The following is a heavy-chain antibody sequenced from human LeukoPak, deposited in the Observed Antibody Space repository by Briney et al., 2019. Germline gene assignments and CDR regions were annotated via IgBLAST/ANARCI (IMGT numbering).Heavy chain of an antibody. J-gene: IGHJ3*02. V-gene: IGHV5-51*01. CDR1: GYSFTSYW. D-gene: IGHD2-8*01. CDR2: IYPGDSDT. Sequence: GESLKISCKGSGYSFTSYWIGWVRQMPGKGLEWMGIIYPGDSDTRYSPSFQGQVTISADKSISTAYLQWSNLKAPDTAMYYCPRRYCTNGVCLNPEDAFDIWGQGTMVTVSS. CDR3: PRRYCTNGVCLNPEDAFDI.